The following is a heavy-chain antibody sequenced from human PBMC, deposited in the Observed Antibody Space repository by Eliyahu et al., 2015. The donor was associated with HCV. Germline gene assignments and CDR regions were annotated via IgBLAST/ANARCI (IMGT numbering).Heavy chain of an antibody. J-gene: IGHJ1*01. CDR3: ARARGSKSAGTYFQA. D-gene: IGHD6-19*01. Sequence: QVQLVESGGGVVQPGRSLXLSCAASGFXFSSYAMHWVRQAPGKGLEWVAVISYDGSNKYYADSVKGRFTISRDNSKNTLYLQMNSLRAEDTAVYYCARARGSKSAGTYFQALGPGHPGHRLL. V-gene: IGHV3-30-3*01. CDR1: GFXFSSYA. CDR2: ISYDGSNK.